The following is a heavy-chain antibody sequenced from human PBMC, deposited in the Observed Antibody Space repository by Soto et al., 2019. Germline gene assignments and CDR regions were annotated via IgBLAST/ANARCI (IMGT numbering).Heavy chain of an antibody. CDR1: GFTFSSYS. V-gene: IGHV3-48*01. CDR3: ASRTTVTRLDAFDI. D-gene: IGHD4-17*01. J-gene: IGHJ3*02. Sequence: GGSLRLSCAASGFTFSSYSMNWVRQAPGKGLEWVSYISSSSSTIYYADSVKGRFTISRDNAKNSLYLQMNSLRAEDTAVYYCASRTTVTRLDAFDIWGQGTMVTVSS. CDR2: ISSSSSTI.